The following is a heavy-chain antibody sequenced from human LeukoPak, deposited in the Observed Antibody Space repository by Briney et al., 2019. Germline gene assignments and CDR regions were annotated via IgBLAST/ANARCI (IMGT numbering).Heavy chain of an antibody. J-gene: IGHJ4*02. Sequence: SETLSLTCAVYGGSFSGYYWSWIRQPPGKGLEWIGEINHSGSTNYNPSLKSRVTISVDTTKNQFSLKLSSVTAADTAVYYCARTRGGMVRFDYWGQGTLVTVSS. CDR2: INHSGST. V-gene: IGHV4-34*01. CDR3: ARTRGGMVRFDY. CDR1: GGSFSGYY. D-gene: IGHD3-10*01.